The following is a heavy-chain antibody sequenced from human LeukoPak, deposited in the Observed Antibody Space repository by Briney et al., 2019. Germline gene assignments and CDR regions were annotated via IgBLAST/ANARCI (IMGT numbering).Heavy chain of an antibody. Sequence: GGSLRLSCEASGLSFSSYHMNWVRQAPGKGLEWVSYISIISSTIYYADSVKGRFTISRDDAKNSVYLQMNSLRAEDTAVYYCARTHERDLDYWGQGTLVTVSS. CDR1: GLSFSSYH. CDR3: ARTHERDLDY. J-gene: IGHJ4*02. CDR2: ISIISSTI. V-gene: IGHV3-48*01.